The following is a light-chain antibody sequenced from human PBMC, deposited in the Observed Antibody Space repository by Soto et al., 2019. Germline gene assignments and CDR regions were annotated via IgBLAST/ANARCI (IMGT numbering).Light chain of an antibody. CDR2: AAS. CDR3: QQSYSTPV. CDR1: QSISSY. Sequence: DIQMTQSPSSLSASVGDRVTITCRASQSISSYLNWYQQKPGKAPKLLIYAASSLQSGVPSRFSGGESGTDFTLTISSLQPDDFATYYCQQSYSTPVFGQGTKLEIK. V-gene: IGKV1-39*01. J-gene: IGKJ2*01.